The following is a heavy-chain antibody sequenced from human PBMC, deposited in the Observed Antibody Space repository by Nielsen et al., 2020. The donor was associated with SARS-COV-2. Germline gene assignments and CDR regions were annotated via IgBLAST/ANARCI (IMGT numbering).Heavy chain of an antibody. CDR3: AREGGYSYGPDRYYYGMDV. Sequence: GGSLRLSCAASGFTFDDYAMHWVRQAPGKGLEWVSGISWSSGSIGYADSVKGRFTISRDNAKNSLYLQMNSLKPEDTALYYCAREGGYSYGPDRYYYGMDVWGQGTTVTVSS. CDR2: ISWSSGSI. V-gene: IGHV3-9*01. D-gene: IGHD5-18*01. CDR1: GFTFDDYA. J-gene: IGHJ6*02.